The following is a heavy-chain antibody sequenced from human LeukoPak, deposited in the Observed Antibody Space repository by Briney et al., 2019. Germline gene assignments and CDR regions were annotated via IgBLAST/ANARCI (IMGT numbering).Heavy chain of an antibody. CDR3: ARASGDIVETATMGSY. D-gene: IGHD5-18*01. CDR2: ISSSSSSI. Sequence: GGSLRLSCAASGFTFNSYSMNWVRQAPGKGLEWVSSISSSSSSIYYADSVKGRFTISRDNAKNSLYLQMNSLRAEDTTVYYCARASGDIVETATMGSYWGQGTLVTVSS. CDR1: GFTFNSYS. J-gene: IGHJ4*02. V-gene: IGHV3-21*01.